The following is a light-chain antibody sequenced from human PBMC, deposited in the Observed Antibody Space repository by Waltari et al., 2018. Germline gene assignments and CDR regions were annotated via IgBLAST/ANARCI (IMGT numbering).Light chain of an antibody. CDR2: GAS. V-gene: IGKV1-12*01. CDR1: QGISSW. J-gene: IGKJ2*03. Sequence: DIQMTQSPSSLSAPVGDKVTITCRASQGISSWLAWYQQKPGKAPNLLIYGASSLQSGVPSRFSGSGSGTDYTLTISSLQPEDFATYYCQQGYNTPYSFGQGTKVEIK. CDR3: QQGYNTPYS.